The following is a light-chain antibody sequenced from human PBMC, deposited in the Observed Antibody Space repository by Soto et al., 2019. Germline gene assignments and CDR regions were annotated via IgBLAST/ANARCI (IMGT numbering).Light chain of an antibody. CDR1: QGISSY. Sequence: IQLTQSPSSLSASVGDRVTITCRASQGISSYLAWYQQKPGKAPKLLIYAASTLQSGVPSRFSGSGSGTDFTLTISRLQPGDFATYYCQQLNSYPLTFGGGTKVEIK. J-gene: IGKJ4*01. V-gene: IGKV1-9*01. CDR2: AAS. CDR3: QQLNSYPLT.